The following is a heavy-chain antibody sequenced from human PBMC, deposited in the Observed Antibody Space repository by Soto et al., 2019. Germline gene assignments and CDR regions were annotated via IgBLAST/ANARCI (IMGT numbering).Heavy chain of an antibody. J-gene: IGHJ5*02. V-gene: IGHV1-18*01. CDR3: ARDRRAIAVAGTFRFDP. CDR2: ISAYNGNT. CDR1: GYTFTSYG. D-gene: IGHD6-19*01. Sequence: ASVKVSCKASGYTFTSYGIRWVRQAPGQGLEWMGWISAYNGNTNYAQKLQGRVTMTTDTSTSTAYMELRSLRSDDTAVYYCARDRRAIAVAGTFRFDPWGQGTLVTVSS.